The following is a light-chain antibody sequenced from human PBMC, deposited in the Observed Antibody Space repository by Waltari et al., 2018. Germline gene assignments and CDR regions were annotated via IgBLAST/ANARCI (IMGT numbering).Light chain of an antibody. Sequence: QSVLTQPPSASGTPGQRVTISCSGSSSNIGSYFVYWYQQLPGTAPKLLIYRNNQRHSGVPDRFSGSTSGTSASLAISGLRSEDEADYYCVVWDDSLSGRVFGGGTKLTVL. CDR1: SSNIGSYF. CDR2: RNN. CDR3: VVWDDSLSGRV. J-gene: IGLJ3*02. V-gene: IGLV1-47*01.